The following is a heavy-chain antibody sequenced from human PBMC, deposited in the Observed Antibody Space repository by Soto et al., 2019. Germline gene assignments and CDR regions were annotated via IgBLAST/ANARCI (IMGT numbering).Heavy chain of an antibody. CDR3: ASTGYSSFNYYYYGMDV. D-gene: IGHD6-13*01. Sequence: GGSLRLSCAASGFTFSSYAMSWVRQAPGKGLEWVSAISGSGGSTYYADSVKGRFTISRDNSKNTLYLQMNSLRAEDTAVYYCASTGYSSFNYYYYGMDVWGQGTTVTVSS. V-gene: IGHV3-23*01. CDR2: ISGSGGST. J-gene: IGHJ6*02. CDR1: GFTFSSYA.